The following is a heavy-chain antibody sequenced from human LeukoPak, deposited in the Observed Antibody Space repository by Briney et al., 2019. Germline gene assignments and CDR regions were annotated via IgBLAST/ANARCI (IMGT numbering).Heavy chain of an antibody. J-gene: IGHJ4*02. D-gene: IGHD5-18*01. Sequence: GGSPRLSCAASGFTFSDYYMSWIRQAPGKGLEWVSYISSSSSYTNYADSVKGRFTISRDNAKNSLYLQMNSLRAEDTAVYYCARGHVDTAMATYFDYWGQGTLVTVSS. V-gene: IGHV3-11*06. CDR2: ISSSSSYT. CDR3: ARGHVDTAMATYFDY. CDR1: GFTFSDYY.